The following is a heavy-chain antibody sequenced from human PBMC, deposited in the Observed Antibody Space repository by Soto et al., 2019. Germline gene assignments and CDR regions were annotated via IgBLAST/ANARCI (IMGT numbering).Heavy chain of an antibody. V-gene: IGHV3-7*05. J-gene: IGHJ6*02. CDR3: ARDGSTSWYIYDYHGMDV. CDR2: IKQDGSEK. Sequence: EVQLVESGGGLVQPGGALRLSCGASGFTFRTYWLIWVRQVPGKGLEWVANIKQDGSEKNYVDSVKGRFTISRDNAKNSLHLQRSSLRAEDTALYDCARDGSTSWYIYDYHGMDVWGQGTKVTVSS. D-gene: IGHD6-13*01. CDR1: GFTFRTYW.